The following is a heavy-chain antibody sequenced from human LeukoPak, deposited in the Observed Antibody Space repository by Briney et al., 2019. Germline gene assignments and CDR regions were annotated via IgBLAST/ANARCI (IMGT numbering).Heavy chain of an antibody. CDR2: ITGGSDYI. D-gene: IGHD3-10*01. V-gene: IGHV3-21*01. Sequence: GGSLRLSCAASGFTFSRYSVNWVRQAPGKGLEWVSCITGGSDYIFYADSVRGRFTISRDNAKNSLYLQMNSLRAEDTAVYYCAKFKGHYGDSEYYFDYWGQGTLVIVSS. CDR3: AKFKGHYGDSEYYFDY. J-gene: IGHJ4*02. CDR1: GFTFSRYS.